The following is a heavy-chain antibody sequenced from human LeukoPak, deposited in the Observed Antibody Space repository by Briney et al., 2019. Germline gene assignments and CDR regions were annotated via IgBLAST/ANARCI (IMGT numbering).Heavy chain of an antibody. CDR1: GFTFNKYG. Sequence: GGSLRLSCAASGFTFNKYGMHWVRQTPGKGLEWLAAISYDSFNEDYRDSVKGRLTISRDNSKNTVDLQMDSLRPEDTAVYFCVKGKWEDNHYYYGLDVWGQGTTVSVAS. D-gene: IGHD1-26*01. J-gene: IGHJ6*02. CDR2: ISYDSFNE. V-gene: IGHV3-30*18. CDR3: VKGKWEDNHYYYGLDV.